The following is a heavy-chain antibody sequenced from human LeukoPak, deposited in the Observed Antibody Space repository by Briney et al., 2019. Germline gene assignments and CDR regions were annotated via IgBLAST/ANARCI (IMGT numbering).Heavy chain of an antibody. D-gene: IGHD6-6*01. CDR1: GYTFTSYG. CDR2: ISAYNGNT. J-gene: IGHJ4*02. CDR3: ARFYSSSSLFDY. V-gene: IGHV1-18*01. Sequence: ASVKVYCKAPGYTFTSYGISWVRQAPGQGLEWMGWISAYNGNTNYAQKLQGRVTMTTDTSTSTAYMELRSLRSDDTAVYYCARFYSSSSLFDYWGQGTLVTVSS.